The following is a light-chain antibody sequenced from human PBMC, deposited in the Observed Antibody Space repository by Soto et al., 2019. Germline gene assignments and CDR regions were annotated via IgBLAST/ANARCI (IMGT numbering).Light chain of an antibody. V-gene: IGLV2-14*01. Sequence: QSVLTQPASVSGSPGQSITISCTGTSSDVGTYNYVSWYQLHPGEAPKLIIFEVTNRPSGVSNCFSGSKSGNTASLTISGLQSEDETDYYCSSYTSLSTVVFGTGTKLTVL. CDR1: SSDVGTYNY. CDR3: SSYTSLSTVV. CDR2: EVT. J-gene: IGLJ1*01.